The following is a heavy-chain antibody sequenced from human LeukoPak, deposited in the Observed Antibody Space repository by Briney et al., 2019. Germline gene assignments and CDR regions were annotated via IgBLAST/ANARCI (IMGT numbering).Heavy chain of an antibody. CDR1: GYSFSSSG. V-gene: IGHV1-18*01. J-gene: IGHJ4*02. CDR3: ARLVGATRPFDY. CDR2: ISGYNGNT. D-gene: IGHD1-26*01. Sequence: ASVKVSCKASGYSFSSSGINWVRQAPGQGLEWMGWISGYNGNTNYAQKFQGRVTMTTDTSTTTAYMDLRSLRSDDTAVYYCARLVGATRPFDYWGQGTLVTVSS.